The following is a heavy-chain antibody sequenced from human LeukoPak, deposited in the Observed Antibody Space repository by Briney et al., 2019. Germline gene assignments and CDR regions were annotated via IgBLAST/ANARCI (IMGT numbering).Heavy chain of an antibody. CDR2: ISYDGSNK. V-gene: IGHV3-30-3*01. Sequence: GGSLRLSCAASGFTFSSYAMHWVRQAPGKGLEWVAVISYDGSNKYYADSVKGRFTISRDNSKNTLYLQMNSLRAEDTAVYYCAKEKYSSSSELFFYIFDYWGQGTLATVSS. CDR1: GFTFSSYA. CDR3: AKEKYSSSSELFFYIFDY. J-gene: IGHJ4*02. D-gene: IGHD6-6*01.